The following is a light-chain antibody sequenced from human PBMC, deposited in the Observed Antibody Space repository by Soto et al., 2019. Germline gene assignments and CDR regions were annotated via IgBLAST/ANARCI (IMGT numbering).Light chain of an antibody. CDR1: SSDVGSYNL. J-gene: IGLJ1*01. CDR2: EVS. V-gene: IGLV2-23*02. Sequence: SELTHPAYVSSSHVQSLTIISTGTSSDVGSYNLVSWYQQHPGKAPKLMIYEVSKRPSGVSNRFSGSKSGNTASLTISGLQAEDEADYYCCSYAGSSTFPFVFGTGTKVTVL. CDR3: CSYAGSSTFPFV.